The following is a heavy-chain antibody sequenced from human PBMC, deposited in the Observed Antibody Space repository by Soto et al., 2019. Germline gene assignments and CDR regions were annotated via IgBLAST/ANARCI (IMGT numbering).Heavy chain of an antibody. D-gene: IGHD1-26*01. Sequence: QVQLQESGPGLVKPSETLSLTCTVSGGSISSYYWSWLRRPPGKGLEWIGYIYYSGSTNYNASLKSRVTISIDTSKNQFALRLSSVTAADTDVYYCERHRWVDAFDIWGQGTMVSVSS. CDR3: ERHRWVDAFDI. CDR1: GGSISSYY. V-gene: IGHV4-59*08. CDR2: IYYSGST. J-gene: IGHJ3*02.